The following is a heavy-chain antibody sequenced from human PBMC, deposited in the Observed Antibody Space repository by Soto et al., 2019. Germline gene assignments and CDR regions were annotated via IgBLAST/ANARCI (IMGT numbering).Heavy chain of an antibody. Sequence: GGSLRLSCAASGFTFSTCNMNWVRQAPGKGLEWVSYISSGSSTIHYADSVKGRFTISRDNAKNSLYLQMNSLRDEDTAVYYCARASGYDSSGYSFHDAFDIWGQGKMVTVSS. CDR3: ARASGYDSSGYSFHDAFDI. D-gene: IGHD3-22*01. CDR2: ISSGSSTI. V-gene: IGHV3-48*02. J-gene: IGHJ3*02. CDR1: GFTFSTCN.